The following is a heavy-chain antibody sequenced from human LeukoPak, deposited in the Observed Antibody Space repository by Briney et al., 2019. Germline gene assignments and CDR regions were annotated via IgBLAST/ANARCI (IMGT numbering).Heavy chain of an antibody. J-gene: IGHJ6*02. Sequence: PGGSLRLSCVASGLTLDKYWMTWVRQAPGKGLEWVANIRQDGREKGLVDSVKGRFTISRDDATSSVYLQMSSVRVEDTAIYYCARGRFFYGWGMDVWGQGTTVTVS. V-gene: IGHV3-7*03. CDR3: ARGRFFYGWGMDV. CDR1: GLTLDKYW. CDR2: IRQDGREK. D-gene: IGHD3-10*01.